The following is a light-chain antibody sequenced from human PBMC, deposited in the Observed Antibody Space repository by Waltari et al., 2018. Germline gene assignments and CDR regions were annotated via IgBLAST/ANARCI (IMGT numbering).Light chain of an antibody. J-gene: IGKJ3*01. CDR1: QDIRTY. V-gene: IGKV1-27*01. Sequence: DIQMTQSPSSLSASVGDRVTITCRASQDIRTYLAWYQQKPGKVPKLLIHTASTLQSGVPSRFGGSGSGTDFTLTISSLQPEDVATYYCQKSDSAPPFTFGPGTKEDI. CDR2: TAS. CDR3: QKSDSAPPFT.